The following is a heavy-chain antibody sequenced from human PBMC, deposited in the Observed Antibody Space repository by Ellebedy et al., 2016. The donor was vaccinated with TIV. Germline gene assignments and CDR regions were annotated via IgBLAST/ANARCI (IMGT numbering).Heavy chain of an antibody. CDR1: GFTFSSYA. Sequence: LSLTCXASGFTFSSYAMSWVRQAPGKGLEWVSAISGSGGSTSYAQKFQGRVTITADKSTSTAYMELSSLRSEDTAVYYCARGGTVPQGYWGQGTLVTVSS. D-gene: IGHD4-17*01. CDR3: ARGGTVPQGY. CDR2: ISGSGGST. V-gene: IGHV3-23*01. J-gene: IGHJ4*02.